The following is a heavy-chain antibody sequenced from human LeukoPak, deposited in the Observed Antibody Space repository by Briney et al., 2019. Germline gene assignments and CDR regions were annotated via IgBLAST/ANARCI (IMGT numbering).Heavy chain of an antibody. Sequence: GGSLRLSCAASGFTFSNAWMSWVRQAPGKGLEWVGRIKSKTDGGTTDYAAPVKGRFTISRDDSKNTLYLQMNSLKAEDTAVYYCTTDANYYGSGSYYNNLLYWGQGTLVTASS. CDR1: GFTFSNAW. V-gene: IGHV3-15*01. CDR3: TTDANYYGSGSYYNNLLY. D-gene: IGHD3-10*01. J-gene: IGHJ4*02. CDR2: IKSKTDGGTT.